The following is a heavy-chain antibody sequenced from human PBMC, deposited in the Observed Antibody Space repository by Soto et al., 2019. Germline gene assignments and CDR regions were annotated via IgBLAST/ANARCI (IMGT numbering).Heavy chain of an antibody. CDR1: DFSLTTTGVG. Sequence: QITLKESGPTLLQPTQTLTLTCSSSDFSLTTTGVGVGWLRQPPGKALEWLALIYWDDDDRYTPSLRRRLTISKDTSKNQVVLTMSNVDPVDTATYYCALRGGSVLWDEAFDVWGQGTMVTVSS. V-gene: IGHV2-5*02. CDR3: ALRGGSVLWDEAFDV. J-gene: IGHJ3*01. CDR2: IYWDDDD. D-gene: IGHD3-10*01.